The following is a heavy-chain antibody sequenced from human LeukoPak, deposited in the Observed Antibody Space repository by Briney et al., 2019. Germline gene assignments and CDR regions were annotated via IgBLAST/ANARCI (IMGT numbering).Heavy chain of an antibody. J-gene: IGHJ4*02. CDR3: ARLRTRKLLWFGELPFDY. Sequence: SETLSLTCTVSGGSISSGSYYWSWIRQPAGKGLEWIGRIYTSGSTNYNPSLKSRVTISVDTSKNQFSLKLSSVTAADTAVYYCARLRTRKLLWFGELPFDYWGQGTLVTVSS. CDR1: GGSISSGSYY. CDR2: IYTSGST. D-gene: IGHD3-10*01. V-gene: IGHV4-61*02.